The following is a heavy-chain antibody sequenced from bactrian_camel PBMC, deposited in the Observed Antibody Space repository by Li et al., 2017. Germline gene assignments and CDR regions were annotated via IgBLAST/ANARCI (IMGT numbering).Heavy chain of an antibody. CDR1: GYTATSAC. Sequence: VQLVESGGGSVQAGGSLRLSCKANGYTATSACMGWFHQTPGKEREGVATIDSGGSTSYADSVKGRFTISQVNAKNTLYLQTNSLKPEDTAMYYCAADPGVLWGGYCYSSTLPVGYEYEHWGQGTQVTVS. CDR3: AADPGVLWGGYCYSSTLPVGYEYEH. D-gene: IGHD2*01. CDR2: IDSGGST. J-gene: IGHJ4*01. V-gene: IGHV3S26*01.